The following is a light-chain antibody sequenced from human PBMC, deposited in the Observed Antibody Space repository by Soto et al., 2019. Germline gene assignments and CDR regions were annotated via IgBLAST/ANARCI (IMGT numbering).Light chain of an antibody. CDR1: QTVSTY. CDR3: QHRVHGPT. J-gene: IGKJ1*01. V-gene: IGKV3-11*01. CDR2: DAS. Sequence: EIVLTQSPATLSLSPGERATLSCRASQTVSTYLAWYQQRPGQAPRLLIYDASNRAIGIPARFSASGSGTDFTLTISSLEPEDFAVYYCQHRVHGPTFGQGTKLEIK.